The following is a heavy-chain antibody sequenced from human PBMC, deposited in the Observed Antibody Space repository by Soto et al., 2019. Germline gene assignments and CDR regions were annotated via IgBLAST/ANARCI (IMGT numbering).Heavy chain of an antibody. V-gene: IGHV3-48*04. CDR2: IFATSTTI. J-gene: IGHJ4*02. CDR1: GFTFSSYS. D-gene: IGHD3-9*01. Sequence: PGGSLRLSCVASGFTFSSYSMVCVRQAPGKGLEWISYIFATSTTIYYADSVKGRFTVSRDNPQNSLFLLMNSLRAEDTAIYYCARDKDWAFDYWGQGTLVTVSS. CDR3: ARDKDWAFDY.